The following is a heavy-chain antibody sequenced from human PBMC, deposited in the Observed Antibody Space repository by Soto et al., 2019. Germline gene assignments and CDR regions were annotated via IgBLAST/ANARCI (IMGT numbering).Heavy chain of an antibody. V-gene: IGHV1-69*08. Sequence: QVQLVQSGAEVKKPGSSVKVSCKASGGTFSSYTISWVRQAPGQGLEWMGRIIPILGIANYAQKFQGRVTITAHKSTSTDAMELSSLRSKDTALYSCARDQTATGRVQYTIDYYYYCDVDGWGKGATFTVCS. CDR1: GGTFSSYT. CDR3: ARDQTATGRVQYTIDYYYYCDVDG. D-gene: IGHD5-18*01. CDR2: IIPILGIA. J-gene: IGHJ6*03.